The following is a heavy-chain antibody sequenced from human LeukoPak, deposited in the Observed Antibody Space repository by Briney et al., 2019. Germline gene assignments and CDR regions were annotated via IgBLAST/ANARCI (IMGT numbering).Heavy chain of an antibody. V-gene: IGHV4-31*03. CDR3: AREWEGYFDY. Sequence: SETLSLTCTVSGGSISSCGYYWSWIRQHPGKGREWIGYIYYSGSTYYNPSLKSRVTISVDTSKNQFCLKLGSVTAADTAVYYRAREWEGYFDYWGQGTLVTVSS. CDR1: GGSISSCGYY. J-gene: IGHJ4*02. CDR2: IYYSGST. D-gene: IGHD1-26*01.